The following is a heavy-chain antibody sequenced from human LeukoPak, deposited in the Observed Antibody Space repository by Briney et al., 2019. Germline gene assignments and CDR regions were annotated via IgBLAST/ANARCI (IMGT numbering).Heavy chain of an antibody. D-gene: IGHD3-10*01. CDR3: AGGYGSGSYGDY. CDR1: GGSVSSGSYY. CDR2: IYYSGST. Sequence: SETLSLTCTVSGGSVSSGSYYWSWIRQPPGKGLEWIGYIYYSGSTNYNPSLKSRVTISVDTSKNQFSLKLSSVTAVDTAVYYCAGGYGSGSYGDYWGQGTLVTVSS. V-gene: IGHV4-61*01. J-gene: IGHJ4*02.